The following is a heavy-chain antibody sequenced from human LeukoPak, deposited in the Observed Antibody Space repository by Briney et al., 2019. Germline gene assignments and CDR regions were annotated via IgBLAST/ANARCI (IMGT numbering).Heavy chain of an antibody. V-gene: IGHV3-23*01. Sequence: GGSLRLSCAASGFTFSSYAMSWVRQAPGKGLEWDSAISGSGGSTYYADSVKGRFTISRDNSKNTLYLQMNSLRAEDTAVYYCARVLVGKKINFDYWGQGTLVTVSS. CDR1: GFTFSSYA. CDR2: ISGSGGST. D-gene: IGHD4-23*01. J-gene: IGHJ4*02. CDR3: ARVLVGKKINFDY.